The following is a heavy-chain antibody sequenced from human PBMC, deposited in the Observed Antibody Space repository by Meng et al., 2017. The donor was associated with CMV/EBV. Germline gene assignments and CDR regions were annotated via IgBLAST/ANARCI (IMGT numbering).Heavy chain of an antibody. V-gene: IGHV1-46*01. Sequence: QVELVQSGAEVKKPGASVKFSCKASGYTFTIYYIHWVRQAPGQGLEWMGIINPSGGSTSYAQKFQGRVTMTRDTSTSTVYMELSSLRSEDTAVYYCARESGSVGDYWGQGTLVTVSS. D-gene: IGHD1-26*01. CDR1: GYTFTIYY. CDR3: ARESGSVGDY. J-gene: IGHJ4*02. CDR2: INPSGGST.